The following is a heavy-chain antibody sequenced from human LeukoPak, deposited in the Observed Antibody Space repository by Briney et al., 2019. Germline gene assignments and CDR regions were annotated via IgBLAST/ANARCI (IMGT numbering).Heavy chain of an antibody. CDR3: ARLEGDRYYYDSSGYYPVGAFDI. Sequence: SETLSLTCTVSGGSINSYYWSWIRQPPGKGLEWIGYIYYSGSTNYNPSLKSRVTISVDTSKNQFSLKLSSVTAADTAVYYCARLEGDRYYYDSSGYYPVGAFDIWGQGTMVTVSS. V-gene: IGHV4-59*08. D-gene: IGHD3-22*01. CDR2: IYYSGST. J-gene: IGHJ3*02. CDR1: GGSINSYY.